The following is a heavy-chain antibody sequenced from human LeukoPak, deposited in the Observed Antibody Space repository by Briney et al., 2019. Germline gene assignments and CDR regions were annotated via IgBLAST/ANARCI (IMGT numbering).Heavy chain of an antibody. D-gene: IGHD1-1*01. Sequence: SETLSLTCTVSGGSVSSYYWSWIRQPPGKGLEWIGYIYYSGTSSHNPSLKSRLTMSVDTSKNQFSLKLSSVTAADTAVYYCARDAGHQLSRRNYYAMDVWGQGTTVTVSS. CDR1: GGSVSSYY. CDR2: IYYSGTS. J-gene: IGHJ6*02. CDR3: ARDAGHQLSRRNYYAMDV. V-gene: IGHV4-59*02.